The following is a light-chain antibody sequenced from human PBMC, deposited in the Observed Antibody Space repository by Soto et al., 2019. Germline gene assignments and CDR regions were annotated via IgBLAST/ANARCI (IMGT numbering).Light chain of an antibody. CDR1: QSIDSKY. CDR3: QHSSA. Sequence: EIMLTQSPGTLSLSPGERVTLTCRASQSIDSKYLAWYQQKPGQAPRLLMSEISSRATGIPDRFSGSGSGTDFTLTVSRLEPEDFAVYYCQHSSAFGQGSKVEIK. CDR2: EIS. J-gene: IGKJ1*01. V-gene: IGKV3-20*01.